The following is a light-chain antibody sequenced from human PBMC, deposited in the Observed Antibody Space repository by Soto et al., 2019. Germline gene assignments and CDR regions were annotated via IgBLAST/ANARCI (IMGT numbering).Light chain of an antibody. J-gene: IGKJ4*01. CDR2: KAS. CDR3: QQYYTYSSLT. V-gene: IGKV1-5*03. Sequence: DIQMTPSPSTLSASVGDRVTITCRASQSISNWLAWYQQKPGKAPKLLIYKASSLESGVPSRFSGSGSGTEFTLTIRSLQPDDFATYYCQQYYTYSSLTFGGGTKVDI. CDR1: QSISNW.